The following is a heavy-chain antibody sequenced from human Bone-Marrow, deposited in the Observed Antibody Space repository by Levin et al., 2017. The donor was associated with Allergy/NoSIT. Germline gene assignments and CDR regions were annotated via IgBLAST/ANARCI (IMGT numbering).Heavy chain of an antibody. CDR2: IVVGSGNT. V-gene: IGHV1-58*01. Sequence: KISCKASGFTFRNSAVHWARQARGQGLEWIGWIVVGSGNTKYAQKFQDRVTIIRDMSTSTGYMELSSLRFDDTAVYYCASEDYNVGAVKFDYWGQGTLLTVSS. D-gene: IGHD3-10*01. CDR1: GFTFRNSA. J-gene: IGHJ4*02. CDR3: ASEDYNVGAVKFDY.